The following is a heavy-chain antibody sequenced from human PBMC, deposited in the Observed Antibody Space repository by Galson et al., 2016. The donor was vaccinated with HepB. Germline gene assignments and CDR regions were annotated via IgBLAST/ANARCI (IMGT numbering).Heavy chain of an antibody. D-gene: IGHD6-19*01. CDR3: AKDAQWLVQSGGFFDY. J-gene: IGHJ4*02. Sequence: SLRLSCAASGFTFSSYAMSWVRQAPGKGLEWVSAISGSGVGTYYADSVKGRFTISRDNSKNTLYLRMNSLRADDTAVYYCAKDAQWLVQSGGFFDYWGQGTLVTVSS. CDR2: ISGSGVGT. CDR1: GFTFSSYA. V-gene: IGHV3-23*01.